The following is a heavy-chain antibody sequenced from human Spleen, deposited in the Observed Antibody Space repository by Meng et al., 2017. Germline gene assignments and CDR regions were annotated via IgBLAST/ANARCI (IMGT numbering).Heavy chain of an antibody. CDR1: GGSLSPYF. CDR2: IYYSGST. CDR3: ARRGTGYSSAWFGMDG. J-gene: IGHJ6*02. D-gene: IGHD6-13*01. Sequence: SETLSLTCTVSGGSLSPYFWSWIRQPPGKGLEWIGYIYYSGSTNYNPSLKSRVTISVDTYKNQFSLNLSSLTAADTAVYYCARRGTGYSSAWFGMDGWGQGTTVTVSS. V-gene: IGHV4-59*01.